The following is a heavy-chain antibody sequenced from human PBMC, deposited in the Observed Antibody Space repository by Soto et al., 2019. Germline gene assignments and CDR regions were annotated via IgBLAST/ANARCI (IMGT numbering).Heavy chain of an antibody. CDR2: IIPILGIA. CDR3: AIGVAAAGNDAFDI. J-gene: IGHJ3*02. D-gene: IGHD6-13*01. CDR1: GGTFSSYT. V-gene: IGHV1-69*02. Sequence: QVQLVQSGAEVKKPGSSVKVSCKASGGTFSSYTISWVRQAPGQGLEWMGRIIPILGIANYAQKFQGRVTITADKSTSTAYMELSSLRSEDTAVYYCAIGVAAAGNDAFDIWGQGTMVTVSS.